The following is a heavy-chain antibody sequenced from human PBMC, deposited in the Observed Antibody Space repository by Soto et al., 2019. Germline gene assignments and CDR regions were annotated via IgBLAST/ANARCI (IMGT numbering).Heavy chain of an antibody. V-gene: IGHV1-24*01. CDR2: LDPEDGET. Sequence: ASVKVSCKVSGYTLTELSMHWVREDPGKGLEWMGGLDPEDGETIYAQKFQGRVTMTEDTSTDTAYMELSSLRSEDTAVYYCATRYRYYYDSSGYSPGVDYWGQGTLVTVSS. J-gene: IGHJ4*02. CDR3: ATRYRYYYDSSGYSPGVDY. CDR1: GYTLTELS. D-gene: IGHD3-22*01.